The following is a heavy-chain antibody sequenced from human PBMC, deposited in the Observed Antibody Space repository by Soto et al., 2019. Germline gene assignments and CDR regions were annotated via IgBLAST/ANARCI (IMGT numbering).Heavy chain of an antibody. CDR3: ARVYVSDRPPNGMDV. Sequence: GASVKVSCKASGYTFTSYGINWVRQAPGQGLEWMGWISADNGNTIYAQKLQGRVTMTADTSTSTAYMELRSLRSDDTAVYYCARVYVSDRPPNGMDVWGQGTTVTVSS. CDR1: GYTFTSYG. D-gene: IGHD6-6*01. J-gene: IGHJ6*02. V-gene: IGHV1-18*01. CDR2: ISADNGNT.